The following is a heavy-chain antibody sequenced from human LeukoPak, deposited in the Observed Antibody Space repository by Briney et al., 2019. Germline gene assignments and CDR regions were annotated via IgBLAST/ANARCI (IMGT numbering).Heavy chain of an antibody. V-gene: IGHV3-30*01. CDR1: RFTFSNYA. Sequence: GGSLRLSCAASRFTFSNYALHWVRQAPGKGLDGVAIISYDGSNKYYAHSPKGRFTISRDNSKNTLYLQMNSLRAEDTAVYYCARDPGEGNYFDYWGQGTLVTVSS. D-gene: IGHD7-27*01. CDR3: ARDPGEGNYFDY. J-gene: IGHJ4*02. CDR2: ISYDGSNK.